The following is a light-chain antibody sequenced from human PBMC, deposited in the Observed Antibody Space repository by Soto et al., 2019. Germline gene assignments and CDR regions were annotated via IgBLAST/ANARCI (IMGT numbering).Light chain of an antibody. Sequence: QSALTQPPSASGSPGQSVTISCTGTSSDVGGYNYASWYQQHPGKAPKLMIYEVSKRPSGVPDRFSGSKSGNTASLTVSGLQAEDEADYYCSSYAGSNLWVFGGGTKRTVL. CDR1: SSDVGGYNY. V-gene: IGLV2-8*01. CDR2: EVS. J-gene: IGLJ3*02. CDR3: SSYAGSNLWV.